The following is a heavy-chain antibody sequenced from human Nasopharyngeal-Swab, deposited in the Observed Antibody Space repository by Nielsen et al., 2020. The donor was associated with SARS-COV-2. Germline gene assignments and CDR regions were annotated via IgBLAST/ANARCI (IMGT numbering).Heavy chain of an antibody. D-gene: IGHD5-24*01. J-gene: IGHJ4*02. V-gene: IGHV3-30*03. CDR1: GFTFSSYG. CDR2: ISYDGSNK. Sequence: GGSLRLSCAASGFTFSSYGMHWVRQAPGKGLEWVAVISYDGSNKYYADSVKGRFTISRDSSKNTLYLQMNSLRAEDTAVYYCARDRGDGYNLYYFDYWGQGTLVTVSS. CDR3: ARDRGDGYNLYYFDY.